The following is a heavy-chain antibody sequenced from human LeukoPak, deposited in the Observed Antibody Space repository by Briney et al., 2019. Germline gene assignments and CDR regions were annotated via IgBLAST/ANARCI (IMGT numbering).Heavy chain of an antibody. CDR2: INSDGSRT. Sequence: GGSLRLSCAASGFTFSSYWMHWVRQDPGKGLVWVSRINSDGSRTNYADSVKGRFTISRDNAKNTLYLQMNSLRAEDAAVYYCARDKEMATTADFGYWGQGTLVTVSS. CDR1: GFTFSSYW. CDR3: ARDKEMATTADFGY. D-gene: IGHD5-24*01. J-gene: IGHJ4*02. V-gene: IGHV3-74*01.